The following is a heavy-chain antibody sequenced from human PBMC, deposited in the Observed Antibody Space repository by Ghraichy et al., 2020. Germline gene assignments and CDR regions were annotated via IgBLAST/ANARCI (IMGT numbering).Heavy chain of an antibody. V-gene: IGHV3-30*02. D-gene: IGHD6-6*01. CDR3: ARNKHYSSSPYFQH. CDR2: IRSDGSDK. Sequence: GGSLRLSCAVSGYTFSADGMHWVRQAPGKGLEWVAFIRSDGSDKYYGDYVKGRFTISRDNSKNTLYLQTNSLRAEDTAVYYCARNKHYSSSPYFQHWGQGTLVTVSS. CDR1: GYTFSADG. J-gene: IGHJ1*01.